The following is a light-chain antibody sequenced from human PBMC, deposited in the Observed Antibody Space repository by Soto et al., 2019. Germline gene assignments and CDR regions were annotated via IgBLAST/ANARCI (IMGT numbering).Light chain of an antibody. CDR2: EVS. CDR3: SSYTTSSTLEGYV. V-gene: IGLV2-14*01. CDR1: SSDVGCYNY. J-gene: IGLJ1*01. Sequence: QSALTQSASVSGSPGQSITISCTGTSSDVGCYNYVSWYQQHPGKAPKLMIYEVSNRPSGVSNRFSGSKSGNTASLTISGLQAEDEADYYCSSYTTSSTLEGYVFGTGTKLTVL.